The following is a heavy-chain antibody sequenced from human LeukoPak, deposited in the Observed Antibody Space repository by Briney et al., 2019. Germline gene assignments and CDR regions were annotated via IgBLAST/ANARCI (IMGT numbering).Heavy chain of an antibody. CDR3: ARGCGGGPGCYILDY. Sequence: GGSLRLSCAASGFTFSSYAMSWVRQAPGEGLEWVAIIWPDGSNEVYIESVKGRFTISRDNSKNTLYLHMNSLRGEDTAMYYCARGCGGGPGCYILDYWGQGTLVTVSS. D-gene: IGHD2-21*01. J-gene: IGHJ4*02. V-gene: IGHV3-33*08. CDR1: GFTFSSYA. CDR2: IWPDGSNE.